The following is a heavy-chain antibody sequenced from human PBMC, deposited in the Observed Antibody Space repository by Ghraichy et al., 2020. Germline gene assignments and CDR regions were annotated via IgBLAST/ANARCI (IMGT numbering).Heavy chain of an antibody. V-gene: IGHV3-11*01. CDR2: ISSSGSTI. Sequence: LRLSCAASGFTFSDYYMSWIRQAPGKGLEWVSYISSSGSTIYYADSVKGRFTISRDNAKNSLYLQMNSLRAEDTAVYYCVRDSAPQAQVHDAFDIWGQGTMVTVSS. CDR3: VRDSAPQAQVHDAFDI. CDR1: GFTFSDYY. J-gene: IGHJ3*02. D-gene: IGHD6-6*01.